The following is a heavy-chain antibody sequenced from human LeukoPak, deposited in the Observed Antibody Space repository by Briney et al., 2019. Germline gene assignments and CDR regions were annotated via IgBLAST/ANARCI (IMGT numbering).Heavy chain of an antibody. CDR2: RHHSEDT. Sequence: SETLSLTCTVSGYSITSGFYWGWIRQSPGKGLEWIGSRHHSEDTHYNPSLKSRVAIVVDTSKNQFSLKLSSVTAADTAVYYCARDRSIRQEWFGDPKVAFDYWGQGMLVTVSS. CDR3: ARDRSIRQEWFGDPKVAFDY. J-gene: IGHJ4*02. V-gene: IGHV4-38-2*02. CDR1: GYSITSGFY. D-gene: IGHD3-10*01.